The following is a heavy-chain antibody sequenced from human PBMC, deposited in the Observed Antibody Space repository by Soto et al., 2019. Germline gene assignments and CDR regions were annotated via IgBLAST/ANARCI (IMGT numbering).Heavy chain of an antibody. V-gene: IGHV1-8*01. CDR1: GYTFTSYE. J-gene: IGHJ4*02. Sequence: QVQLVQSGAEVKKPGASVRVSCKASGYTFTSYEIYWVRQATGQGLEWMGWMTPFSGNAVDTQKFQDRVTMTRDTSINTAYMEMSGLRSEDTAVYYCTRGQGNHWGQGSLVTVSS. CDR2: MTPFSGNA. CDR3: TRGQGNH.